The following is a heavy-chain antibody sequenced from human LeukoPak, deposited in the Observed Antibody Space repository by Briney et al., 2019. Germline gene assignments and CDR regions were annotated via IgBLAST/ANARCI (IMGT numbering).Heavy chain of an antibody. CDR3: ARAPIAAAGIARMGPQYYFDY. CDR1: GGSISSSSYY. V-gene: IGHV4-39*07. J-gene: IGHJ4*02. D-gene: IGHD6-13*01. Sequence: PSETLSLTCTVSGGSISSSSYYWGWIRQPPGKGLEWIGSIYYSGSTYYNPSLKSRVTISVDTSKNQFSLKLSSVTAADTAVYYCARAPIAAAGIARMGPQYYFDYWGQGTLVTVSS. CDR2: IYYSGST.